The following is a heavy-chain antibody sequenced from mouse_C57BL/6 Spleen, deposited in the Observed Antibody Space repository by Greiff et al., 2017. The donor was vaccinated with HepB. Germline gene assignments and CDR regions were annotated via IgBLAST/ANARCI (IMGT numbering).Heavy chain of an antibody. CDR2: IDPENGDT. J-gene: IGHJ3*01. V-gene: IGHV14-4*01. Sequence: EVQLQQSGAELVRPGASVKLSCTASGFNIKDDYMHWVKQRPEQGLEWIGWIDPENGDTEYASKFQGKATITADTSSNTAYLKISSLTSEDTAVYYCTTGYYGSSAWFAYWGQGTLVTVSA. D-gene: IGHD1-1*01. CDR1: GFNIKDDY. CDR3: TTGYYGSSAWFAY.